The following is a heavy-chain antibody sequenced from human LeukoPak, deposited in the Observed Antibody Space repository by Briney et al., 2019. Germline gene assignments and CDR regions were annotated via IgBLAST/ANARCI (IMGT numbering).Heavy chain of an antibody. CDR2: INHSGSA. D-gene: IGHD3-10*01. V-gene: IGHV4-34*01. CDR3: ARARMVRGVIIH. Sequence: PSETLSLTCAVYGGSFSGYCWSWIRQPPGKGLEWIGEINHSGSANYNPSLKSRVTISVDMSKNQFSLKLSSVTAADTAVYYCARARMVRGVIIHWGQGTLVTVSS. J-gene: IGHJ4*02. CDR1: GGSFSGYC.